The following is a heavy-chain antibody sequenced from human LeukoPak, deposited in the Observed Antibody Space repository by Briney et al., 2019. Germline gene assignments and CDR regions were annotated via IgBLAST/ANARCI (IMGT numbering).Heavy chain of an antibody. J-gene: IGHJ4*02. CDR2: IKQDGSEK. CDR3: ARVQWELRGVGSYFEY. CDR1: GFTFNSYW. Sequence: PGGSLRLSCAASGFTFNSYWMHWVRQAPGKGLEWVANIKQDGSEKYYVDSVKGRFTMSRDNAKNSLYLQMNSLRAEDTAVYYCARVQWELRGVGSYFEYWGQGALVTVSS. D-gene: IGHD1-26*01. V-gene: IGHV3-7*01.